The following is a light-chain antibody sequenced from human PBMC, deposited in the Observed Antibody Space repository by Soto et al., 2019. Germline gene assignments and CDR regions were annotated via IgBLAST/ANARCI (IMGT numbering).Light chain of an antibody. J-gene: IGLJ1*01. Sequence: QSVLTQPPSASGSPGQSVTISCTGTSSDVGGYKYVSWYQQHPGKAPKLMIYEVSTRPAGVPDRFSGSKSGNTASLTVSGLQAEDEADYYCSSYAGSNTYVLGTGTKLTVL. CDR1: SSDVGGYKY. CDR2: EVS. CDR3: SSYAGSNTYV. V-gene: IGLV2-8*01.